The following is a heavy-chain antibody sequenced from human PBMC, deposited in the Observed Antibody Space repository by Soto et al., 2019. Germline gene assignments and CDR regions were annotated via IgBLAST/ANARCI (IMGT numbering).Heavy chain of an antibody. CDR1: GFTFSSDN. V-gene: IGHV3-21*01. D-gene: IGHD2-15*01. CDR2: ISGGSSYI. CDR3: ARDAECGNNSCFFTPND. J-gene: IGHJ6*03. Sequence: GLSVRLSFAASGFTFSSDNMNWVRQAPGKGLEWVSGISGGSSYIFYADSVKGRFTISRDNAKKSLYLQMNSLRADDTAVYYCARDAECGNNSCFFTPNDWENGTPCTV.